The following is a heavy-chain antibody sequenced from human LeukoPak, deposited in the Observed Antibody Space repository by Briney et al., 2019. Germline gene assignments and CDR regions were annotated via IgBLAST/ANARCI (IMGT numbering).Heavy chain of an antibody. CDR2: IYTSGST. D-gene: IGHD2-2*01. CDR3: ARDVIVVVPAAIQPYYYYYYIDV. CDR1: GGSISSGSYC. V-gene: IGHV4-61*02. Sequence: SETLSLTCTVSGGSISSGSYCWSWIPQPAGQGLDWLGRIYTSGSTNYNPSLKSRVTISVDTSKNQFSLKLSSVTAADTAVYYCARDVIVVVPAAIQPYYYYYYIDVWGKGTTVTVSS. J-gene: IGHJ6*03.